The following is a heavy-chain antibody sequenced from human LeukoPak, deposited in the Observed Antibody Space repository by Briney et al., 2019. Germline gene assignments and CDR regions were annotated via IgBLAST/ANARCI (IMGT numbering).Heavy chain of an antibody. CDR2: ISYDGSNK. CDR1: GFTFSSYA. Sequence: GGSLRLSCAASGFTFSSYAMHWVRQAPGKGLEWVAVISYDGSNKYYADSVKGRFTISRDNSKSTLYLQMNGLRAEDTAVYYCARAHLGVLRFLEWLLYEGGFDYWGQGTLVTVSS. V-gene: IGHV3-30-3*01. D-gene: IGHD3-3*01. J-gene: IGHJ4*02. CDR3: ARAHLGVLRFLEWLLYEGGFDY.